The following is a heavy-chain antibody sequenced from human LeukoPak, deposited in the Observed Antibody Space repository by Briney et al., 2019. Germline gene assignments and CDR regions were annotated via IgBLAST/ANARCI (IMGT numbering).Heavy chain of an antibody. Sequence: ASVKVSCKASGYTFTSYDINWVRQATGQGLEWMGWMNPNSGNTGYAQKFQGRVTITRNTSISTAYMELSSLRSEDTAVYYCARGKRVVTTVIRVRYNYYYMDVWGKGTTVTVSS. V-gene: IGHV1-8*03. CDR3: ARGKRVVTTVIRVRYNYYYMDV. CDR1: GYTFTSYD. D-gene: IGHD4-11*01. J-gene: IGHJ6*03. CDR2: MNPNSGNT.